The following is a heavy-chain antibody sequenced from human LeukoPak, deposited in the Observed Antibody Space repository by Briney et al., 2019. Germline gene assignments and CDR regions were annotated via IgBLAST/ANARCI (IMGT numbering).Heavy chain of an antibody. CDR2: INTNTGNP. CDR1: GYTFTSYA. CDR3: ARTRLPNYFGSGSPDY. V-gene: IGHV7-4-1*02. Sequence: ASVKVSCKASGYTFTSYAMNWVRQAPGQGLEWMGWINTNTGNPTYAQGFTGRFVFSLDTSVSTAYLQISSLKADDTAVYFCARTRLPNYFGSGSPDYWGQGTLVTVSS. D-gene: IGHD3-10*01. J-gene: IGHJ4*02.